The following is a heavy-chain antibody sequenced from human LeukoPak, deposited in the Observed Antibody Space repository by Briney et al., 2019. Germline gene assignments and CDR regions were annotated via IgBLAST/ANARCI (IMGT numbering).Heavy chain of an antibody. CDR1: GGSISSRNW. D-gene: IGHD4-17*01. Sequence: SGTLSLICAVSGGSISSRNWWSWVRQPPGKGLEWIGEIYHSGSTNYNPSLKSRVTISVDTSKNQFSLKLSSVTAADTAVYYCTKITPGDYARERFNWFDPWGQGTLVTVSS. CDR3: TKITPGDYARERFNWFDP. J-gene: IGHJ5*02. CDR2: IYHSGST. V-gene: IGHV4-4*02.